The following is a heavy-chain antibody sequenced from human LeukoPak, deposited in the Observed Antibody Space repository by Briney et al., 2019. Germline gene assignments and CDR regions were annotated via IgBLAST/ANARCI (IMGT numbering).Heavy chain of an antibody. V-gene: IGHV4-59*08. CDR3: AGHLGVNVGNPGDYGMDV. Sequence: SETLSLTCAVSGASISSYDWSWIRRPPGKGLEWIGYIHYSGSTNYNPSLKSRVTISVDTSKNQFSLNLSSVTAAETALYYCAGHLGVNVGNPGDYGMDVWGQGTTVTVSS. J-gene: IGHJ6*02. D-gene: IGHD3-16*01. CDR2: IHYSGST. CDR1: GASISSYD.